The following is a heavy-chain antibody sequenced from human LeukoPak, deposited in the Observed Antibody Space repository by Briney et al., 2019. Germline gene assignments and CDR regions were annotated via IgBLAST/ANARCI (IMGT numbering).Heavy chain of an antibody. J-gene: IGHJ5*02. Sequence: SETLSLTCTVSGGSISSSSYYWGWIRQPPGKGLEWIGSIYYSGSTYYNPSLKSRVTISVDTSKNQFSLKLSSATAADTAVYYCARSRSGSYYNCWFDPWGQGTLVTVSS. CDR1: GGSISSSSYY. V-gene: IGHV4-39*01. CDR3: ARSRSGSYYNCWFDP. CDR2: IYYSGST. D-gene: IGHD3-10*01.